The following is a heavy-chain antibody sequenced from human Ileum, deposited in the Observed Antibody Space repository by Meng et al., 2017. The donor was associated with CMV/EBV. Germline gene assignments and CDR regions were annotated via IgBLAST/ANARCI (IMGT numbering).Heavy chain of an antibody. Sequence: QVEPQESGPGLVKPSETRSRSVTVYGGSFIDYDLNWIRQPAGQGLEWIWRIHSNGATDYNPSLQSRVTMSVDSSKNEFFLSLSFVTAADTAIYYCARRRGPRGYIDYWGQGILVTVSS. J-gene: IGHJ4*02. CDR2: IHSNGAT. CDR3: ARRRGPRGYIDY. D-gene: IGHD3-10*01. V-gene: IGHV4-4*07. CDR1: GGSFIDYD.